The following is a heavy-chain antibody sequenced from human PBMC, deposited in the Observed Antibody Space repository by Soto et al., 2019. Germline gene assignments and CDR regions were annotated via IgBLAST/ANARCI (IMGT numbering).Heavy chain of an antibody. D-gene: IGHD5-18*01. J-gene: IGHJ6*01. CDR3: ARERAAMVTSEYYYRMDV. CDR2: IYYSGST. CDR1: GGAISSYY. V-gene: IGHV4-59*01. Sequence: SETLSLTCTVTGGAISSYYWSWIRQPPGKGLEWIGYIYYSGSTNYNPSLKSRVTISVDTSKNQFSLKLSSVTAADTAVYYCARERAAMVTSEYYYRMDVWGQGTTVT.